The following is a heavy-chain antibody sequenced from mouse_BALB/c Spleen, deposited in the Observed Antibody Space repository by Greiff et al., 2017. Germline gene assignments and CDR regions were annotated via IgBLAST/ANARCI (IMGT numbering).Heavy chain of an antibody. V-gene: IGHV3-6*02. CDR3: ARELLLADYAMDY. J-gene: IGHJ4*01. CDR2: ISYDGSN. Sequence: DVQLQESGPGLVKPSQSLSLTCSVTGYSITSGYYWNWIRQFPGNKLEWMGYISYDGSNNYNPSLKNRISITRDTSKNQFFLKLNSVTTEDTATYYCARELLLADYAMDYWGQGTSVTVSS. D-gene: IGHD6-1*01. CDR1: GYSITSGYY.